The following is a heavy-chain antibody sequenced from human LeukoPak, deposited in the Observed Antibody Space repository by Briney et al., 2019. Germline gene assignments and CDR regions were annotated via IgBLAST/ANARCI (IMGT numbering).Heavy chain of an antibody. Sequence: GGSLRLSCAASGFTFTSCAVSWVRQAPGKGLEWVSIISGSDGGTDSADSVKGRFTISRDNSKNTLYLQMNSLRAEDTAIYYCAIHRYSNSWYYFDYWGQGTLVTVSS. J-gene: IGHJ4*02. V-gene: IGHV3-23*01. D-gene: IGHD6-13*01. CDR1: GFTFTSCA. CDR2: ISGSDGGT. CDR3: AIHRYSNSWYYFDY.